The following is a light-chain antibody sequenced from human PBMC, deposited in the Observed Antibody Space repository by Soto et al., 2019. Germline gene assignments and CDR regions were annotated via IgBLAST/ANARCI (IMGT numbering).Light chain of an antibody. Sequence: DIQMTQSPSNLPESVGDRVTITCRASQSISSWLAWYQQKPGKAPKLLIYDASSLESGVPSRFSGSGSGTEFTLTISSLKPEDFATYYCQQYNSYWTFGQGTKVDI. CDR2: DAS. J-gene: IGKJ1*01. CDR1: QSISSW. CDR3: QQYNSYWT. V-gene: IGKV1-5*01.